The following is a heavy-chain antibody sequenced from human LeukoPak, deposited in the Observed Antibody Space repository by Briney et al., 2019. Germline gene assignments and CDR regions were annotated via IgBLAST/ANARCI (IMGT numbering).Heavy chain of an antibody. J-gene: IGHJ3*01. CDR3: VRSGSDAFDV. CDR1: GYTFTGYY. Sequence: ASVKVSCKASGYTFTGYYMHWVRQAPGQGLEWMGWIYPNSGDTKYAQKFQGRVTVTRDTSISTAFMEVNRLTSDDTAVYCCVRSGSDAFDVWGQGTMVTVSS. D-gene: IGHD1-26*01. CDR2: IYPNSGDT. V-gene: IGHV1-2*02.